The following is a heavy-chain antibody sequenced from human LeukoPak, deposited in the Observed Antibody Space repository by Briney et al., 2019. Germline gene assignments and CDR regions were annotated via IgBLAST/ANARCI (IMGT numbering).Heavy chain of an antibody. CDR1: GFTFSSYA. Sequence: PGGSLRLSCSASGFTFSSYAMHWVRQAPGKGLEYVSAISSNGGSTYYADSVKGRFTISRDNSENTLYLQMNSLTAEDTAVYYCAKRMSGSYYPEYWGQGTLVTVSS. J-gene: IGHJ4*02. CDR2: ISSNGGST. V-gene: IGHV3-64*04. CDR3: AKRMSGSYYPEY. D-gene: IGHD1-26*01.